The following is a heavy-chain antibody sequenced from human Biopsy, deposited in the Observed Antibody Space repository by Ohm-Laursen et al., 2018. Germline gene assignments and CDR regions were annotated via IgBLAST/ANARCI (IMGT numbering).Heavy chain of an antibody. CDR2: NIPILGTG. CDR3: ATKLTGYFHH. J-gene: IGHJ1*01. V-gene: IGHV1-69*06. D-gene: IGHD3-9*01. CDR1: GGTFSKYG. Sequence: EASVKVSCKSPGGTFSKYGVNWVRQAPGQGLEWLGGNIPILGTGNYAPMFHGRVTVVADTSTSTATMELRSLRPDDTAVYYCATKLTGYFHHWGQGTLVIVSS.